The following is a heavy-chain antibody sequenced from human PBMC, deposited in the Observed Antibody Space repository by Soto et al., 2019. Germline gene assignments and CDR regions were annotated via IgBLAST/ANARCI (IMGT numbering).Heavy chain of an antibody. J-gene: IGHJ3*02. CDR3: ARRITMVRGVTAFHAFDI. CDR1: GGSISSYY. V-gene: IGHV4-59*08. CDR2: IYYSGST. D-gene: IGHD3-10*01. Sequence: SETLSLTCTVSGGSISSYYWSWIRQPPGKGLEWIGYIYYSGSTNYNPSLKSRVTISVDTSKNQFSLKLSSVTAADTAVYYCARRITMVRGVTAFHAFDIWGQGTMVTVSS.